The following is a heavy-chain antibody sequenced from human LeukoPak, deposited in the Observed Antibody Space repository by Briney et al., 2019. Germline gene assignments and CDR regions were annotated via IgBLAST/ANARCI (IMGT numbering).Heavy chain of an antibody. V-gene: IGHV3-74*01. CDR3: VRDLQRHYLGVAVAGRRRWFDP. CDR2: INSDGSST. J-gene: IGHJ5*02. Sequence: RGSLRLSCAASGFTFSNYWMHWVRQAPGKGLVWVSRINSDGSSTNYADSVKGRFTISRDNAKNTLYLQMNSLRAEDTAIYYCVRDLQRHYLGVAVAGRRRWFDPWGQGTLVTVSS. CDR1: GFTFSNYW. D-gene: IGHD6-13*01.